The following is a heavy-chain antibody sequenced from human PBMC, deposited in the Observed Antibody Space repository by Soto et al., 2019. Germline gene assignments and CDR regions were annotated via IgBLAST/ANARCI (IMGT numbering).Heavy chain of an antibody. CDR3: ARSSIENRVFMYPFDF. J-gene: IGHJ4*02. CDR2: IYYDGNT. CDR1: GGSITTSSHY. D-gene: IGHD6-6*01. Sequence: PSETLSLTCTVSGGSITTSSHYWGWIRQSPGKGLECIGNIYYDGNTYYNPSLKCRVTISLDTSKNQISLRLTSVTDADAAVYYCARSSIENRVFMYPFDFWGQGTRVT. V-gene: IGHV4-39*01.